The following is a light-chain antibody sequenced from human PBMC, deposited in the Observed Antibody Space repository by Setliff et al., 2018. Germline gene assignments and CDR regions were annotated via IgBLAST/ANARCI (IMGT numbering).Light chain of an antibody. V-gene: IGLV2-14*03. J-gene: IGLJ1*01. CDR1: GSDVGGYDY. CDR2: DVI. Sequence: QSVLTQPASVSGSPGQTIILSCTGTGSDVGGYDYISWYQLHPGKVPKLMIYDVINRPSGVSDRFSGSKSGNTASLTISGLQTDDEAHYYCCSYRKTDTLVYVFGTGTRSPS. CDR3: CSYRKTDTLVYV.